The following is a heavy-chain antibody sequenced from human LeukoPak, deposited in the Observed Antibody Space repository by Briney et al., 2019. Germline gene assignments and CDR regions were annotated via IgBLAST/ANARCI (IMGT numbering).Heavy chain of an antibody. CDR1: EYTFTAYY. CDR3: SGSYYVYYFEY. CDR2: INPTSGGT. V-gene: IGHV1-2*02. Sequence: ASVKASCKASEYTFTAYYMHWVRQAPGQGLEWMGWINPTSGGTNYAQKFQGRVSLTRDTSISTAYMELSRLTSDDTAVYYCSGSYYVYYFEYWGQGTLVTVSS. D-gene: IGHD1-26*01. J-gene: IGHJ4*02.